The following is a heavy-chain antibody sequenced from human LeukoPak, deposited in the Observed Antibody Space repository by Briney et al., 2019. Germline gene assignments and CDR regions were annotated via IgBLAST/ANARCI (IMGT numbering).Heavy chain of an antibody. V-gene: IGHV3-7*04. J-gene: IGHJ4*02. D-gene: IGHD2-2*01. CDR1: GFTFSSYW. CDR2: IKQDGSEK. Sequence: GGSLRLSCAASGFTFSSYWMTWVRQAPGKGLEWVANIKQDGSEKYYVDSVKGRFTISRDNARNSLYLQMNSLRAEDTAVYYCARDRRCSSTSCYYFDYWGQGTLVTVSS. CDR3: ARDRRCSSTSCYYFDY.